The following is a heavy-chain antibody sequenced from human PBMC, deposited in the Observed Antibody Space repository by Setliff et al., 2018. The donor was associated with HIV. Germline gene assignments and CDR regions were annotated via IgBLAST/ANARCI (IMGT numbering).Heavy chain of an antibody. Sequence: PGGSLRLSCAASGFRFETFGMYWVRQAPGKGLEWVAFIRHDGSYAYYADSVKGRVTISRDNFRNTVDLQMNNLRPEDTAVYYCAKDGDYRSGDYDAFDIWGQGTMVTVSS. D-gene: IGHD6-25*01. CDR2: IRHDGSYA. J-gene: IGHJ3*02. CDR1: GFRFETFG. CDR3: AKDGDYRSGDYDAFDI. V-gene: IGHV3-30*02.